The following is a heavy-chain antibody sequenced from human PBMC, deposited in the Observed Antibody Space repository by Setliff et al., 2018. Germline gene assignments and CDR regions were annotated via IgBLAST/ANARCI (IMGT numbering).Heavy chain of an antibody. V-gene: IGHV3-11*04. CDR2: ISGDGFTI. CDR3: ARDGVFYAMDV. Sequence: GESLTISCAASGFTFSYYYMSWVRQAPGKGLEWLSKISGDGFTIYYADSVRGRFTISRDNAKNSLYLQMNSLRAEDTALYYCARDGVFYAMDVWGHGTTVTVSS. CDR1: GFTFSYYY. J-gene: IGHJ6*02. D-gene: IGHD3-10*01.